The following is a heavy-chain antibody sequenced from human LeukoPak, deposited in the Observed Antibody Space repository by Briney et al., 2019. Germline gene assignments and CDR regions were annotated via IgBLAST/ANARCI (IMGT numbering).Heavy chain of an antibody. V-gene: IGHV4-59*01. J-gene: IGHJ4*02. D-gene: IGHD2-15*01. Sequence: SETLSLTRTVSGGSISGYYWSWIREPPGKGLEWIGYIYYSGSTNYNPSLKSRVTISLDTSKNQFSLKLSSVTAADTAVYYCARAGPGYCSGSSCFDYWGQGTLVTVSS. CDR2: IYYSGST. CDR1: GGSISGYY. CDR3: ARAGPGYCSGSSCFDY.